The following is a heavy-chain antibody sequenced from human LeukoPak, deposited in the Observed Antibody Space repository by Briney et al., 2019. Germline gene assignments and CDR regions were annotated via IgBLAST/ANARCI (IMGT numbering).Heavy chain of an antibody. J-gene: IGHJ6*03. CDR2: ISTSGST. V-gene: IGHV4-4*07. Sequence: SETLSLTCTVSGDSISGFYWSWIRQPAGKGLQWIGRISTSGSTNYNPSPKSRVTMSVDRSTNELSLTVRSVTAADTALYYCARGLPSYGDYVDYYFYMDVWGKGTTVTVSS. D-gene: IGHD4-17*01. CDR1: GDSISGFY. CDR3: ARGLPSYGDYVDYYFYMDV.